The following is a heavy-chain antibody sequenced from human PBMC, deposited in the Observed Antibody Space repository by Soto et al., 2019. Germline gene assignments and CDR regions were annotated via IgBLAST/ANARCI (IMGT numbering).Heavy chain of an antibody. V-gene: IGHV1-8*01. CDR3: ARDRYCIRTSCYYYGMDV. CDR2: TNPNSGNT. CDR1: GYTFNNYD. Sequence: QVQLVQSGAEVKKPGASVKVSCKASGYTFNNYDINWVRQATGQGLEWMGWTNPNSGNTGYAQKFQGRVTMTRNTSISTADMELSSLRSEDTAVYFCARDRYCIRTSCYYYGMDVWGQGTTVTVSS. J-gene: IGHJ6*02. D-gene: IGHD2-2*01.